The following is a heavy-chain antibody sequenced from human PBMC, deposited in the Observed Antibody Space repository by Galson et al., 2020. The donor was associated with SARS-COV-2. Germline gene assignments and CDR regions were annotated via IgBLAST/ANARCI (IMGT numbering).Heavy chain of an antibody. V-gene: IGHV3-48*04. J-gene: IGHJ6*04. CDR3: ARVPGIAAAGKRYYYGMDV. CDR1: GFTFSSYS. D-gene: IGHD6-13*01. Sequence: GGSLRLSCAASGFTFSSYSMNWVRQAPGNGLEWVSYISSSSSTIYYPDSVKGRFTISRDNAKNSLYLQMNSLRAEDTAVYYWARVPGIAAAGKRYYYGMDVWGKGTTVTVSS. CDR2: ISSSSSTI.